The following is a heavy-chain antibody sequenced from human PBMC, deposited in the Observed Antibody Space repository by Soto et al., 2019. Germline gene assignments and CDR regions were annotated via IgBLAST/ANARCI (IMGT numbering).Heavy chain of an antibody. CDR3: ARLEGLATISYYFDF. V-gene: IGHV4-39*01. CDR1: GDSINSDKYY. J-gene: IGHJ4*02. D-gene: IGHD3-9*01. Sequence: QLQESGPGLVKPSETLSLTCSVSGDSINSDKYYWGWIRQPPGKGMEWIGRIYYRGNTYYNPSLQTRVTISLDKSSSQFSQRLNSVTAADSAVYFCARLEGLATISYYFDFWGQGAQVTVSS. CDR2: IYYRGNT.